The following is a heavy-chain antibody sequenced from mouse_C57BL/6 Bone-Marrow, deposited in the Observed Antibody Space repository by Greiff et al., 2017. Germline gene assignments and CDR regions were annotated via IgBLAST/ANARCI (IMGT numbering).Heavy chain of an antibody. CDR2: LHPSDSDT. J-gene: IGHJ2*01. Sequence: QVQLQQSGAELVKPGASVKVSCKASGYTFTSYWMHWVKQRPGQGLEWIGRLHPSDSDTNYNQKFKGKATLTVDKSSSTAYMQLSSLAAEDSAVYYCALTGKGYWGQGTTLTVSS. V-gene: IGHV1-74*01. D-gene: IGHD4-1*01. CDR1: GYTFTSYW. CDR3: ALTGKGY.